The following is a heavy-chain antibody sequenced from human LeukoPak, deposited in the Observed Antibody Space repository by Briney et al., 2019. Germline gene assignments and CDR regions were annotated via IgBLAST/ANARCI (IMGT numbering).Heavy chain of an antibody. J-gene: IGHJ4*02. CDR2: INHSGST. Sequence: SETLSLTCTVSGGSISSSSYYWGWIRQPPGKGLEWIGEINHSGSTNYNPSLKSRVTISVDTSKNQFSLKLSSVTAADTAVYYCARGRRIVVVTAIGFYFDYWGQGTLVTVSS. V-gene: IGHV4-39*07. D-gene: IGHD2-21*02. CDR3: ARGRRIVVVTAIGFYFDY. CDR1: GGSISSSSYY.